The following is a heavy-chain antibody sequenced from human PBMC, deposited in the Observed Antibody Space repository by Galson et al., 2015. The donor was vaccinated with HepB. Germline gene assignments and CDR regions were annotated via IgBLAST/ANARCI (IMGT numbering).Heavy chain of an antibody. Sequence: SCKGSGYSFTSYWVSWVRQMPGKGLEWMGRIDPSDSYTNYSPSFQGHVTISADKSISTAYLQWSSLKASDTAMYYCARRISGTYYYYMDVWGKGTTVTVSS. V-gene: IGHV5-10-1*01. D-gene: IGHD2/OR15-2a*01. CDR1: GYSFTSYW. CDR3: ARRISGTYYYYMDV. CDR2: IDPSDSYT. J-gene: IGHJ6*03.